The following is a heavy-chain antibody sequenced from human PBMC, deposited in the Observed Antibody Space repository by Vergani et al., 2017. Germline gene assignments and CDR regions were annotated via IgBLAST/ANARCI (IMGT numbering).Heavy chain of an antibody. V-gene: IGHV1-69*12. CDR2: IIPIFGTA. CDR1: GGTFSSYA. CDR3: ARDRTPAAGPGDAFDI. D-gene: IGHD6-13*01. J-gene: IGHJ3*02. Sequence: QVQLVQSGAEVKKPGSSVKVSCKASGGTFSSYAISWVRQAPGQGLEWMGGIIPIFGTANYAQKFQGRVTITADESTSTAYMERSSLRSEDTAVYYCARDRTPAAGPGDAFDIWGQGTMVTVSS.